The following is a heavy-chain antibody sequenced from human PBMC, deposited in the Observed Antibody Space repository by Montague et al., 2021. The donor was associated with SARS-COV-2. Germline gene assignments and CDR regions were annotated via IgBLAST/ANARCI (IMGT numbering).Heavy chain of an antibody. D-gene: IGHD1-20*01. CDR2: IYNSGST. V-gene: IGHV4-4*07. CDR1: GGSISGYY. J-gene: IGHJ4*02. CDR3: VRDQGRSNWNYPDY. Sequence: SETLSLTCTVSGGSISGYYWSWFRQSPGKGLEWIGRIYNSGSTSYNPSLKCRVTMSVDTSKNQFPLKLSSVTAADTAVYYCVRDQGRSNWNYPDYWGQGTLVTVSS.